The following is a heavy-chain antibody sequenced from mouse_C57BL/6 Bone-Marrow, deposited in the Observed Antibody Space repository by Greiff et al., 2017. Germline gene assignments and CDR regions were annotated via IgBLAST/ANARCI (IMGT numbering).Heavy chain of an antibody. D-gene: IGHD1-1*01. Sequence: VQLQQSGAELARPGASVKLSCKASGYTFTSYGISWVKQRTGQGLEWIGEIYPRSGNTYYNEKFKGKATLTADKSSSPAYMELRSLTSEDSAVYFCARESYGSSYVNWYFDVWGTGTTVTVSS. CDR2: IYPRSGNT. V-gene: IGHV1-81*01. CDR3: ARESYGSSYVNWYFDV. J-gene: IGHJ1*03. CDR1: GYTFTSYG.